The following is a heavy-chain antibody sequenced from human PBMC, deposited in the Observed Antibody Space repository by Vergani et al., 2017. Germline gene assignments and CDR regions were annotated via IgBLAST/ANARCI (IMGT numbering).Heavy chain of an antibody. D-gene: IGHD3-16*01. V-gene: IGHV3-21*01. CDR3: ARDDTDGGY. CDR1: GFTFSSYS. Sequence: EVQLVESGGGLVKPGGSLRLSCAASGFTFSSYSMNWVRQAPGKGLEWVSSISSISSYIYYADSVKGRFTISRDNAKNSLYLQMNSLRAEDTAVYYCARDDTDGGYWGQGTLVTVSS. J-gene: IGHJ4*02. CDR2: ISSISSYI.